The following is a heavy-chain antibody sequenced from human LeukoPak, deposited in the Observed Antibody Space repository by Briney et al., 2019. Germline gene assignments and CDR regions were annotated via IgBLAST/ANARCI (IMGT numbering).Heavy chain of an antibody. CDR2: IYPGDSDT. Sequence: GESLKISCKGSGYSFTSYWIGWVRQMPGKGLEWMGIIYPGDSDTRYSPSFQGQVTISADRSISTAYLQWSSLKASDTAMYYCARRRYYDSSGYYYFDYWGQGTLVTVSS. CDR3: ARRRYYDSSGYYYFDY. V-gene: IGHV5-51*01. CDR1: GYSFTSYW. D-gene: IGHD3-22*01. J-gene: IGHJ4*02.